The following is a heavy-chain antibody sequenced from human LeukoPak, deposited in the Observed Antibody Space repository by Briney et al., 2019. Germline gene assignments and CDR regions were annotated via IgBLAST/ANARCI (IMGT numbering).Heavy chain of an antibody. Sequence: GGSLRLSCAASGFTFSSSGMHWVRQAPGKGLAWVAFIGHEGSNKYYADSVKGRFTISRDDSKNTLYLQMNSLRAEDTAVYYCARGEVLRFLEWLLPPHYWGQGTLVTVSS. CDR2: IGHEGSNK. CDR3: ARGEVLRFLEWLLPPHY. V-gene: IGHV3-30*02. CDR1: GFTFSSSG. J-gene: IGHJ4*02. D-gene: IGHD3-3*01.